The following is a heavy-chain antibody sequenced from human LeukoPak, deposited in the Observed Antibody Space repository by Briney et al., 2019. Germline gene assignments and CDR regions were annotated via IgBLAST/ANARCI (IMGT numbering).Heavy chain of an antibody. CDR1: GGSIISSTYY. D-gene: IGHD1-26*01. CDR2: IYYTGST. CDR3: ARHRGSPYSGSYYYFDF. J-gene: IGHJ4*02. V-gene: IGHV4-39*01. Sequence: PSETLSLTCTVSGGSIISSTYYWGWIRQPPGKGLEWTGSIYYTGSTYYNPSLKSRVTISVDTSRNQFSLKLSSVTAADTAVYYCARHRGSPYSGSYYYFDFWGQGTLVTASS.